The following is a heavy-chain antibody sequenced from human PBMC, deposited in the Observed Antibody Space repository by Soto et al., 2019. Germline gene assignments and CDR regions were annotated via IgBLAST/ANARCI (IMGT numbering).Heavy chain of an antibody. CDR1: GYTFTSYA. D-gene: IGHD2-21*02. Sequence: QVQLVQSGAEEKKPGASVKVSCKASGYTFTSYAMHWVRPAPGQRLEWMGWSNAGNGNTHYSQKFQGRVTITRDTSASTAYMELSSLRSEDTAVYYCARSIVVVTALDYWGQGTLVTFSS. CDR3: ARSIVVVTALDY. CDR2: SNAGNGNT. J-gene: IGHJ4*02. V-gene: IGHV1-3*05.